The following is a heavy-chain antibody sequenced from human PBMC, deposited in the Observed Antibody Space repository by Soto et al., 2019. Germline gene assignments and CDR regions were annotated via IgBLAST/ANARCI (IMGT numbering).Heavy chain of an antibody. CDR3: ARGVLH. CDR2: IYFTGST. CDR1: GDSISSYY. V-gene: IGHV4-59*01. J-gene: IGHJ4*01. Sequence: PSETLSLTCTVSGDSISSYYWSWIRQPPGKGLEWIGYIYFTGSTTYNPSLKSRVTISLDTSKNQFSLKLSSVTAADTAVYYCARGVLHWGQGTLVTVSS.